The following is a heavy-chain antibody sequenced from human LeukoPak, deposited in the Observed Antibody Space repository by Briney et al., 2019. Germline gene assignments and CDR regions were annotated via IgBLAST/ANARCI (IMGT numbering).Heavy chain of an antibody. CDR3: AKDGVDYGASFGAFDI. Sequence: GGSLRLSCAASGFSFSRYWMSWVRQAPGKGLEWVANIKQDGSEKYYVDSVKGRFTISRDNSKNTLYLQMNSLRAEDTAVYYCAKDGVDYGASFGAFDIWGQGTMVTVSS. CDR2: IKQDGSEK. V-gene: IGHV3-7*01. CDR1: GFSFSRYW. J-gene: IGHJ3*02. D-gene: IGHD3-16*01.